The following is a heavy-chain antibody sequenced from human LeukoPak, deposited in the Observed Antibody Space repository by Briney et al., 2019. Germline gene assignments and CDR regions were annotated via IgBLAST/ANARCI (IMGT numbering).Heavy chain of an antibody. CDR2: INHSGST. Sequence: PSETLSLTCAVYGGSFSGYYWSWIRQPPGKGLEWIGEINHSGSTNYNPSLKSRVTISVDTSKNQFSLKLSSVTAADTAVYYCARGAMVRGVIPRHYYFDYWGQGTLVTVSS. CDR3: ARGAMVRGVIPRHYYFDY. D-gene: IGHD3-10*01. J-gene: IGHJ4*02. V-gene: IGHV4-34*01. CDR1: GGSFSGYY.